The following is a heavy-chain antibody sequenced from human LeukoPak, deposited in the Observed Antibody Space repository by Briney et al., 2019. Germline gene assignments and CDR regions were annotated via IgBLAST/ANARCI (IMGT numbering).Heavy chain of an antibody. D-gene: IGHD3-22*01. CDR2: TSSSSSYI. Sequence: GGSLRLSCAASAFTFSSYRMNWVPQAPGKGLEWVSSTSSSSSYIYYADSLKGRFTISRDNAKNSLCLQMDSMRAEDTAVYYCARDSMWGGDYSSGYHLDYWGEGTVVTVS. CDR3: ARDSMWGGDYSSGYHLDY. V-gene: IGHV3-21*01. J-gene: IGHJ4*02. CDR1: AFTFSSYR.